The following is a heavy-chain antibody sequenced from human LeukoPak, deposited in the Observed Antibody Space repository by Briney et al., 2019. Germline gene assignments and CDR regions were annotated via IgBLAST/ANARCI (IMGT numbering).Heavy chain of an antibody. CDR3: ARDWNDPNWFDP. CDR2: IIPILGIA. D-gene: IGHD1-1*01. V-gene: IGHV1-69*04. CDR1: GGTFSSYA. Sequence: GASVKVSCKASGGTFSSYAISWVRQAPGQGLEWMGRIIPILGIANYAQKFQGRVTITADKSTSTAYMELSSLRSEDTAVYYCARDWNDPNWFDPWGQGTLVTVSS. J-gene: IGHJ5*02.